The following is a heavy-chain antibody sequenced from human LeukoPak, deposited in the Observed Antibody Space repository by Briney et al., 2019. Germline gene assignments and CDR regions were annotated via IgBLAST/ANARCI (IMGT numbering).Heavy chain of an antibody. V-gene: IGHV4-59*12. Sequence: TPSETLSLTCTVSGGSISSYYWSWIRQSPEKGLEWIGYIYNSGSTNYNPSLKSRVTISVDTSKNQFSLKLSSVTAADTAVYYCAREVLTGPVRYWGQGTLVTVSS. D-gene: IGHD3-9*01. CDR1: GGSISSYY. CDR3: AREVLTGPVRY. J-gene: IGHJ4*02. CDR2: IYNSGST.